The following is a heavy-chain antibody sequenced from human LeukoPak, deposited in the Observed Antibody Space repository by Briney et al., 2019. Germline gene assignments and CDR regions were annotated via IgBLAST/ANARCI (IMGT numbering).Heavy chain of an antibody. J-gene: IGHJ4*02. Sequence: GASVKVSCKASGYTITGYYMHWVRQAPGQGLEWMGWINPNSGGTNYAQKFQGRVTMTRDTSISTAYMELSRLRSDDTAVYYCARDLTSGSYNDYWGQGTLVTVSS. V-gene: IGHV1-2*02. D-gene: IGHD1-26*01. CDR2: INPNSGGT. CDR3: ARDLTSGSYNDY. CDR1: GYTITGYY.